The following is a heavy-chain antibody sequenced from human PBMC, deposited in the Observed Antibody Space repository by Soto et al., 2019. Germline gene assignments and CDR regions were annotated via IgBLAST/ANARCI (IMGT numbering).Heavy chain of an antibody. V-gene: IGHV3-23*01. Sequence: EEQLLESGRGLEQPGGSLRLYCAASGFTFSNYAMSWVRQAPGKGLEWVSAISGSGGATYYADSVKGRFTISRENSENTLYLKLNSLRAEDTAIYYCAKDMRGSSGWFSHWGQGTLVTVSP. CDR3: AKDMRGSSGWFSH. D-gene: IGHD6-19*01. J-gene: IGHJ4*02. CDR1: GFTFSNYA. CDR2: ISGSGGAT.